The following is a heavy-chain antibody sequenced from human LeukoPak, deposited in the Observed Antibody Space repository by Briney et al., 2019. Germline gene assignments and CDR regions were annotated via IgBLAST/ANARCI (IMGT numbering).Heavy chain of an antibody. Sequence: PSETLSLTCTVSGGSISNYYWSWIRQPPGKGLEWIGYIYYSGNTNYNPSLKSRVTISVDTSKNQFSLKLNSVTAADTAVYYCARVRYCSTNRCYDREFDNWGQGTLVTVFS. CDR3: ARVRYCSTNRCYDREFDN. J-gene: IGHJ4*02. D-gene: IGHD2-2*01. V-gene: IGHV4-59*01. CDR1: GGSISNYY. CDR2: IYYSGNT.